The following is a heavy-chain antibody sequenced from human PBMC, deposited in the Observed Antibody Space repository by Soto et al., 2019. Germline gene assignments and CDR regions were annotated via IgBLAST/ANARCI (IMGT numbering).Heavy chain of an antibody. Sequence: QITLKESGPTLVKPTQTLTLTCTFSGLSLSTSGVGVGWIRQPPGKALEWLALLSWNDDKRYSPSLKSRLTITKDTSKNQVVLTRTTMDPVDTATYYCARQYYDFWSGYYRGYYFDYWGQGTLVTVSS. CDR3: ARQYYDFWSGYYRGYYFDY. CDR1: GLSLSTSGVG. J-gene: IGHJ4*02. V-gene: IGHV2-5*01. CDR2: LSWNDDK. D-gene: IGHD3-3*01.